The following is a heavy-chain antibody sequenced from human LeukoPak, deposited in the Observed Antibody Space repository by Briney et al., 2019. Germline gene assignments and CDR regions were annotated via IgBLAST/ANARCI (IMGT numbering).Heavy chain of an antibody. CDR2: IYYSGST. D-gene: IGHD3-22*01. Sequence: SETLSLTCTVSGGSISSYYWNWIRHPPGKGLESIGYIYYSGSTNYNTSLKSRFTISVDTSKNQFSLKLSSVTAADTAVYYCARGADSSGYYSIFYFDYWGQGTLVTVSS. J-gene: IGHJ4*02. CDR3: ARGADSSGYYSIFYFDY. CDR1: GGSISSYY. V-gene: IGHV4-59*01.